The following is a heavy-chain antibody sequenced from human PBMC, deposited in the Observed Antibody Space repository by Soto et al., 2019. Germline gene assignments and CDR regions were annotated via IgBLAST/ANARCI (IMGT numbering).Heavy chain of an antibody. CDR3: ARGALTTYFDY. J-gene: IGHJ4*02. Sequence: QVQLQESGPGLVKPSATLSLTCAVSGGSISSYYWSWIRQPPGKGLEWIGYFYYSGSTNYNPSLKSRVTISVDTSKNQFSLKLSSVTAADTAVYYCARGALTTYFDYWGQGTLVTVSS. CDR2: FYYSGST. V-gene: IGHV4-59*01. CDR1: GGSISSYY.